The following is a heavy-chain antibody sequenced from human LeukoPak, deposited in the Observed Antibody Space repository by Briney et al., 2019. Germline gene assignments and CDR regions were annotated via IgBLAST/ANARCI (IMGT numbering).Heavy chain of an antibody. V-gene: IGHV1-18*01. J-gene: IGHJ4*02. CDR2: ISAYNGNT. CDR3: ATGQSPGYSSVMFDY. D-gene: IGHD6-19*01. CDR1: GYTFTSYG. Sequence: ASVKVSCKASGYTFTSYGISWVRQAPGQGLEWMGWISAYNGNTNYAQKLQGRVTMTTDTSTSTAYMELRSLRSDDTAVYYCATGQSPGYSSVMFDYWGQGTLVTVSS.